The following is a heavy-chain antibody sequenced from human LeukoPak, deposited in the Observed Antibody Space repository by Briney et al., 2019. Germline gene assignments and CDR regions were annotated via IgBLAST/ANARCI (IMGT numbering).Heavy chain of an antibody. CDR2: ISGSGDTT. V-gene: IGHV3-23*01. D-gene: IGHD3-10*01. CDR1: GFTFTSYD. CDR3: AKAPDYYASGSYLTTSYYSDY. Sequence: GGSLRLSCAASGFTFTSYDMSWVRQAPGKGLEWVSIISGSGDTTHYADSVKGRFTISRDNSKNTLYLQMNSLRAEDTAVYYCAKAPDYYASGSYLTTSYYSDYWGQGTLVTVSS. J-gene: IGHJ4*02.